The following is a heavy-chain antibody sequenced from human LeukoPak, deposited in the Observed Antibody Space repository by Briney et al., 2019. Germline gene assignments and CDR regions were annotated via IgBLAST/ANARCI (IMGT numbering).Heavy chain of an antibody. Sequence: SETLSLTCTVSGGSISSYYWSWIRQPPGKGLEWIGYIYYSGSTNYNPSLKGRVTISVDTSKNQFSLKLSSVTAADTAVYYCARDRGATGYWGQGTLVTVSS. V-gene: IGHV4-59*01. J-gene: IGHJ4*02. CDR3: ARDRGATGY. CDR2: IYYSGST. CDR1: GGSISSYY. D-gene: IGHD1-26*01.